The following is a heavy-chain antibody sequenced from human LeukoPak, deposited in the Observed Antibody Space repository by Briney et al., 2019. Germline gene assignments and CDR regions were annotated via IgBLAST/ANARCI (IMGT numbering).Heavy chain of an antibody. CDR1: GCTFSSYA. Sequence: ASVKVSCKASGCTFSSYAISWVRQAPGQGLEWMGGIIPIFGTTNYAQNVQGRVTITADESWSEGYVELNGLRSGDMAVYFCSREDGSSWYDWGQGTLVTVYS. D-gene: IGHD6-13*01. CDR2: IIPIFGTT. CDR3: SREDGSSWYD. V-gene: IGHV1-69*13. J-gene: IGHJ4*02.